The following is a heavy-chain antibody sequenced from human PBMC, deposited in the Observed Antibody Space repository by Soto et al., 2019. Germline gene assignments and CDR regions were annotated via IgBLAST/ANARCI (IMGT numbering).Heavy chain of an antibody. D-gene: IGHD2-2*01. CDR1: GYTFTSYA. CDR3: ARGIVVVPAARDFDY. CDR2: INAGNGNT. J-gene: IGHJ4*02. Sequence: ASVQVSCKASGYTFTSYAMHWVRQAPGQRLEWMGWINAGNGNTKYSQKFQGRVTITRDTSASTAYMELSSLRSEDTAVYYCARGIVVVPAARDFDYWGQGTLVTAPQ. V-gene: IGHV1-3*01.